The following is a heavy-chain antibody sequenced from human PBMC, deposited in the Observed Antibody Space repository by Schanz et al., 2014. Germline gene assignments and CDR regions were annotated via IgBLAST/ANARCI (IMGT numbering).Heavy chain of an antibody. CDR2: IYYSGST. CDR1: GGSFSGYY. V-gene: IGHV4-34*11. D-gene: IGHD3-10*01. Sequence: VPLQQFFSFLFPPSSPLSLPFAVYGGSFSGYYWTWIRQPPGKGLEWIGYIYYSGSTNYNPSLKSRVTISVDTSKNQFSLKLSSVTAADTAVYYCARVIGGFGSDPSYWYFDLWGRGTLVTVSS. CDR3: ARVIGGFGSDPSYWYFDL. J-gene: IGHJ2*01.